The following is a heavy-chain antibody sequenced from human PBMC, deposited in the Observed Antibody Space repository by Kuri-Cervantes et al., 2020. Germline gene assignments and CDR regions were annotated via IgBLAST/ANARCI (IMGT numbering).Heavy chain of an antibody. V-gene: IGHV3-9*01. D-gene: IGHD6-13*01. J-gene: IGHJ3*02. Sequence: SLKISCAASGFTFSSYDMHWVRQAPGKGLEWVSGISWNSGSIGYADSVKGRFTISRDNAKNSLYLQMNSLRAGDTALYYCANTDSSSWYGSVAFDIWGQGTMVTVSS. CDR2: ISWNSGSI. CDR3: ANTDSSSWYGSVAFDI. CDR1: GFTFSSYD.